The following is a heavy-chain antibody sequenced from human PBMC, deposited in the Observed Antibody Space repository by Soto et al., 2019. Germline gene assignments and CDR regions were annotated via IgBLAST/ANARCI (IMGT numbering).Heavy chain of an antibody. V-gene: IGHV4-30-4*01. CDR3: ARVDHDILTGWGSDAFDI. J-gene: IGHJ3*02. CDR2: IYYSGST. D-gene: IGHD3-9*01. Sequence: QVQLQESGPGLVKPSQTLSLTCTVSGGSISRGDYYWSWIRQPPGKGLEWIGYIYYSGSTYYNPSLKSRVTISVDTSKNQFSLKLSSVTAADTAVYYCARVDHDILTGWGSDAFDIWGQGTMVTVSS. CDR1: GGSISRGDYY.